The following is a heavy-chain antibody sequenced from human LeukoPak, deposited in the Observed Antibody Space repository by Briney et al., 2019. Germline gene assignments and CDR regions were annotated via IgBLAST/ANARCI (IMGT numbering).Heavy chain of an antibody. Sequence: GGSLRLSCAASGFTFSDYGMQWVRQAPGKGLECLSVIWSGGSIADYAESVRGRFTISRDNSKNTVYLQMNSLGAEDTAIYFCTRVATAGTWTDYWGQGTLVTVSS. CDR1: GFTFSDYG. CDR2: IWSGGSIA. J-gene: IGHJ4*02. D-gene: IGHD6-25*01. V-gene: IGHV3-33*03. CDR3: TRVATAGTWTDY.